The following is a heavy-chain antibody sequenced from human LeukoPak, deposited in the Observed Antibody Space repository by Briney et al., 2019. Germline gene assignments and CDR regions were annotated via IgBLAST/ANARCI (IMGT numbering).Heavy chain of an antibody. D-gene: IGHD3-3*01. J-gene: IGHJ4*02. V-gene: IGHV4-34*01. CDR3: ARGRGGFWSVRNPPDY. CDR1: GGSISSYY. Sequence: SETLSLTCTVSGGSISSYYWSWIRQPPGKGLEWIGEINHSGSTNYNPSLKSRVTISVDTSKSQFSLKLSSVTAADTAVYYCARGRGGFWSVRNPPDYWGQGTLVTVSS. CDR2: INHSGST.